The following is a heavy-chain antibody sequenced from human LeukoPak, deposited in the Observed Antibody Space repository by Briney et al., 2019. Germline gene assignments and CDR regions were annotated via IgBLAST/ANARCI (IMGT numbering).Heavy chain of an antibody. CDR1: GVSISSYY. J-gene: IGHJ4*02. CDR2: IYTSGST. Sequence: ESSETLSLTCTVSGVSISSYYWSWIRQPAGKGLEWIGRIYTSGSTNYNPSLKSRVTISVDTYKNKFSLKLSSVTAADTAVYYCASGGYDILTGYIDIFDYWGQGTLVTVSS. CDR3: ASGGYDILTGYIDIFDY. V-gene: IGHV4-4*07. D-gene: IGHD3-9*01.